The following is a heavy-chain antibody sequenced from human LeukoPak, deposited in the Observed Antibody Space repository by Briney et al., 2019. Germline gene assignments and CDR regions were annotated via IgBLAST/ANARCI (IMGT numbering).Heavy chain of an antibody. J-gene: IGHJ6*02. D-gene: IGHD6-19*01. Sequence: GGSLRLSCAASGFTFSSYGMHWVRQAPGKGLEWVAVIWYDGSNKYYADSVKGRFTISRDNSKNTLYLQMNSLRAEDTAVYYCARDRKGSGWSDYYYGMDIWGQGTTVTVSS. CDR1: GFTFSSYG. CDR3: ARDRKGSGWSDYYYGMDI. V-gene: IGHV3-33*01. CDR2: IWYDGSNK.